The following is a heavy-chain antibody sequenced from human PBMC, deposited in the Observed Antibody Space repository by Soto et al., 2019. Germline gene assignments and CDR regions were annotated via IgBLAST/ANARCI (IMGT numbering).Heavy chain of an antibody. CDR1: GGSISSGGYY. D-gene: IGHD4-17*01. CDR3: ARAVYGDYAFAFDI. Sequence: PSETLSLTCTVSGGSISSGGYYWSWIRQHPGKGLEWIGYIYYSGSTYYNPSLKSRVTISVDTSKNQFSLKLSSVTAADTAVYYCARAVYGDYAFAFDIWGQGTMVTVS. J-gene: IGHJ3*02. CDR2: IYYSGST. V-gene: IGHV4-31*03.